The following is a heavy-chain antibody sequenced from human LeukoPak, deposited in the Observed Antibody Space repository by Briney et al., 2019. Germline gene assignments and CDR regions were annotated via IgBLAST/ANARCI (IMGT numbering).Heavy chain of an antibody. CDR1: GYTFTSYD. V-gene: IGHV1-8*03. CDR2: MNPNSGNT. Sequence: RRASVKVSCKASGYTFTSYDINWVRQATGQGLEWMGWMNPNSGNTGYAQKFQGRVTITRNTSISTAYMELSSLRSEDTAVYYCARGGRGGLDDFWSGYLYYYYYYMDVWGKGTTVTVSS. D-gene: IGHD3-3*01. J-gene: IGHJ6*03. CDR3: ARGGRGGLDDFWSGYLYYYYYYMDV.